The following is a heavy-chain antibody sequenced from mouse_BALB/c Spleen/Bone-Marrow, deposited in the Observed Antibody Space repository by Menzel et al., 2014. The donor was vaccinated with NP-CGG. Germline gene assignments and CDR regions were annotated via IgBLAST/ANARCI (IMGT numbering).Heavy chain of an antibody. CDR1: GFTFSSYG. CDR3: ARGVDDYSWFAY. Sequence: EVKLVESGGGLVQPGGSLKLSCTASGFTFSSYGLSWVRQTPDKRLELVATINRNGGTNSYPDSVKGRFTISRDNAKNTLYLQMSSLKSEDTALYYCARGVDDYSWFAYWGQGTLVTVPA. V-gene: IGHV5-6-3*01. CDR2: INRNGGTN. D-gene: IGHD2-3*01. J-gene: IGHJ3*01.